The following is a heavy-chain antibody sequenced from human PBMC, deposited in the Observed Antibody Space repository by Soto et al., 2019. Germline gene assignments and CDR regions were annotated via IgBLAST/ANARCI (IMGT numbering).Heavy chain of an antibody. CDR2: IYTSGST. Sequence: PSETLSLTCTVSGGSISSYYWSWIRQPPGKGLEWIGYIYTSGSTNYNPSLKSRVTMSVDTSKNQFSLKLSSVTAADTAVYYCARDRLRGHNWFDPWGQGTLVTVSS. CDR1: GGSISSYY. D-gene: IGHD4-17*01. V-gene: IGHV4-4*08. CDR3: ARDRLRGHNWFDP. J-gene: IGHJ5*02.